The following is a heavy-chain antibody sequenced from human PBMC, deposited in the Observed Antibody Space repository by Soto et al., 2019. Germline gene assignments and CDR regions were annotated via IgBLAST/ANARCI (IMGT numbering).Heavy chain of an antibody. CDR2: ISSSSSTI. CDR1: GFTFSSYS. V-gene: IGHV3-48*01. CDR3: ARELRFLEWSTRGAFDI. D-gene: IGHD3-3*01. Sequence: PGGSLRLSCAGSGFTFSSYSMNWVRQAPGKGLEWVSYISSSSSTIYYADSVKGRFTISRDNAKNSLYLQMNSLRAEDTAVYYCARELRFLEWSTRGAFDIWGQGTMVTVSS. J-gene: IGHJ3*02.